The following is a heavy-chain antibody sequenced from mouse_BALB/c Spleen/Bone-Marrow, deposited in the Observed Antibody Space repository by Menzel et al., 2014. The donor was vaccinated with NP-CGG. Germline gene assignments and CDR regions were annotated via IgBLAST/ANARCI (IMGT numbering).Heavy chain of an antibody. Sequence: EVKLVEPGPELVKPGASVKISCKASGYSFTGYFMNWVMQSHGKSLEWIGRINPYNGDTFYNQKFKGKAILTVDKSSSTAHMELRSLASEDSAVYYCARGDYRFDEGYFDCWGQGTSLTVSS. D-gene: IGHD2-14*01. CDR3: ARGDYRFDEGYFDC. V-gene: IGHV1-20*02. CDR1: GYSFTGYF. CDR2: INPYNGDT. J-gene: IGHJ2*02.